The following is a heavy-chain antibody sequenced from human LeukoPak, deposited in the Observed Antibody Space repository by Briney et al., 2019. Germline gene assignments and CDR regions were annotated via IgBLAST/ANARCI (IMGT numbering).Heavy chain of an antibody. Sequence: GASVKVSCKASGYTLIRYGISWVRQAPGQGLEWMGWSSAYNENTNSALKVQGRVTMTTDTSTSTAYMELRSLGSDDTAVYYCARDLCSVEPAAPCYYFDYWGQGTLVTVSS. CDR3: ARDLCSVEPAAPCYYFDY. CDR2: SSAYNENT. V-gene: IGHV1-18*01. J-gene: IGHJ4*02. D-gene: IGHD2-2*01. CDR1: GYTLIRYG.